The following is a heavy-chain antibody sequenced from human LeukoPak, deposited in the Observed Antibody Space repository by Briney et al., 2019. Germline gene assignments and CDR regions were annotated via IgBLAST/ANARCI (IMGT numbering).Heavy chain of an antibody. CDR3: ARDGMVRGVIPLYYFDY. CDR2: IWYDGSNK. J-gene: IGHJ4*02. Sequence: GGSLRLSCAASGFTFNNYAIHWVRQAPGKGLEWVAVIWYDGSNKYYADSVKGRFTISRDNSKNTLYLQMNSLRAEDTAVYYCARDGMVRGVIPLYYFDYWGQGTLVTVSS. CDR1: GFTFNNYA. V-gene: IGHV3-30*04. D-gene: IGHD3-10*01.